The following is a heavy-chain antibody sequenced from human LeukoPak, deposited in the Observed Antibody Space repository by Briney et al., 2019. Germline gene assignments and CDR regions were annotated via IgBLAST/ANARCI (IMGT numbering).Heavy chain of an antibody. CDR2: IYYSGST. CDR1: GGSISSTNYY. CDR3: ARDVLAAPGTFDY. J-gene: IGHJ4*02. V-gene: IGHV4-39*07. Sequence: PSETLSLTCTVSGGSISSTNYYWGWIRQPPGKGLEWIGNIYYSGSTYYNPSLRSRVTISVDTSKNQFSLKLSSVTAADTAVYYCARDVLAAPGTFDYWGQGTLVTVSS. D-gene: IGHD6-13*01.